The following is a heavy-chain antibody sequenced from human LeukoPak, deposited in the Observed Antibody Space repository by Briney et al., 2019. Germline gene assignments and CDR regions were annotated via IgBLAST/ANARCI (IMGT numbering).Heavy chain of an antibody. V-gene: IGHV5-51*01. D-gene: IGHD4-23*01. Sequence: GESLKISCKGSGYSFTTYWIGWVRQMPGKGLERMGIIYPGDSDTIYNPSFQGQVTISADKSISTAYLQWSSLKASDTAMYYCARHVGDYGGNSHNWFDPWGQGTLVTVSS. J-gene: IGHJ5*02. CDR2: IYPGDSDT. CDR1: GYSFTTYW. CDR3: ARHVGDYGGNSHNWFDP.